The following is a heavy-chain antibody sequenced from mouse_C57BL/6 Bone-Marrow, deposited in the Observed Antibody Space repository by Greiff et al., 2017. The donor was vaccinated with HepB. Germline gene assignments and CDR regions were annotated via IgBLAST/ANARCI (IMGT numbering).Heavy chain of an antibody. D-gene: IGHD1-1*01. CDR2: IYPRDGST. Sequence: QVQLKESDAELVKPGASVKISCKVSGYTFTDHTIHWMKQRPEQGLEWIGYIYPRDGSTKYNEKFKGKATLTADKSSSTAYMQLNSLTSEDSAVYFCARTLKSYYGSSYFDYWGQGTTLTVSS. CDR3: ARTLKSYYGSSYFDY. CDR1: GYTFTDHT. V-gene: IGHV1-78*01. J-gene: IGHJ2*01.